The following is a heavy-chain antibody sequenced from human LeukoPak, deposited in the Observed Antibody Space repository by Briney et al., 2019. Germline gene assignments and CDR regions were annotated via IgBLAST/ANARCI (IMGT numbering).Heavy chain of an antibody. J-gene: IGHJ4*02. D-gene: IGHD2-21*01. CDR1: GFTFRSHA. V-gene: IGHV3-23*01. CDR2: IYENGSTT. CDR3: AKDFRIGYSAHFDY. Sequence: GGSLRLSCVGSGFTFRSHAMSWVRQAPEKGLEFVSGIYENGSTTYYADSVKGRFSISRDNSKNTLYLQMDSLRGEDTAVYYCAKDFRIGYSAHFDYWGQGALVTVSS.